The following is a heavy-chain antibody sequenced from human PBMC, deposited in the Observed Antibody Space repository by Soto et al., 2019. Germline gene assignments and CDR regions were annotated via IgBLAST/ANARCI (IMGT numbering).Heavy chain of an antibody. CDR2: IYHTGST. CDR3: ARDLDY. Sequence: SETLSLTCAVSGGSISSGGYSWSWIRQPPGKGLEWIGYIYHTGSTYYIPSLESRVTISVDRSKNQFSLKLSSVTAADTAVYYCARDLDYWGQGTLVTVSS. J-gene: IGHJ4*02. V-gene: IGHV4-30-2*01. CDR1: GGSISSGGYS.